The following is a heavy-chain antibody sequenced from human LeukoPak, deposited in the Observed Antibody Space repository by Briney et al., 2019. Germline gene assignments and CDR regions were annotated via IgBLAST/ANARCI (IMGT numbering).Heavy chain of an antibody. D-gene: IGHD6-13*01. CDR2: INSDGSST. J-gene: IGHJ2*01. CDR3: ASLTSAGAGYSSFYWHFDL. V-gene: IGHV3-74*01. CDR1: GFTFSSYW. Sequence: GGSLRLSCAASGFTFSSYWMHWVRHAPGKGLVWVSRINSDGSSTSYADSVKGRFTISRDNAKNTLYLQMNSLRAEDTAVYYCASLTSAGAGYSSFYWHFDLWGRGALVTASS.